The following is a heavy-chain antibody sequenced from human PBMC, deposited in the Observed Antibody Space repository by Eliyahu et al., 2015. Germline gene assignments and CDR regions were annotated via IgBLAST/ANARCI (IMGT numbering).Heavy chain of an antibody. V-gene: IGHV3-48*02. D-gene: IGHD1-26*01. J-gene: IGHJ3*02. CDR2: ISSSGSTI. Sequence: EVQFVESGGGLAQPGGSLRXXXXASXFTXGTYSMNWVRQAPGWGLEWVAYISSSGSTIYYADSVRGRFTISRDNAESSVYLQMNSLRDEDTAVYYCARNPGGSYFRFDIWGQGTVVTVSS. CDR3: ARNPGGSYFRFDI. CDR1: XFTXGTYS.